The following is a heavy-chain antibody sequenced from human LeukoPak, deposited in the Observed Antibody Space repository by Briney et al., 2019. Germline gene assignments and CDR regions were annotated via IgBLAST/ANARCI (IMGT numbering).Heavy chain of an antibody. CDR1: GFNFNHYG. Sequence: GGSLRLSCAASGFNFNHYGMDWVRQAPGKGLEWVAGIRFDGGKQWYADSVMGRFTISRDNSKNTVHLQMNSLRGEDTALYYCARDADTSGHYSHFDFWGQGTLVTVSS. J-gene: IGHJ4*02. CDR3: ARDADTSGHYSHFDF. D-gene: IGHD3-22*01. V-gene: IGHV3-33*01. CDR2: IRFDGGKQ.